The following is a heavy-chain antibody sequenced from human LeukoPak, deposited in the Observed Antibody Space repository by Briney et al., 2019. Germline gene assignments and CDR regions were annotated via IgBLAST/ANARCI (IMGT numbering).Heavy chain of an antibody. V-gene: IGHV1-8*03. Sequence: ASVKVSCKASGYTFTSYYMHWVRQAPGQGLEWMGWMSPKSANTGYAQQFQGRVTITRDTSISTAYMELSSLTSEDTAVYYCARTPPRGLIDYGGQGTLVTVSS. CDR2: MSPKSANT. CDR3: ARTPPRGLIDY. D-gene: IGHD3-16*01. CDR1: GYTFTSYY. J-gene: IGHJ4*02.